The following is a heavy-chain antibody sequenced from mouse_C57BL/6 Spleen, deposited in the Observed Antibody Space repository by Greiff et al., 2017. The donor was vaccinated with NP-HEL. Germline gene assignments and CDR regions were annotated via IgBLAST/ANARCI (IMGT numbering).Heavy chain of an antibody. CDR1: GYTFTDYN. J-gene: IGHJ1*03. Sequence: EVKLQESGPELVKPGASVKMSCKASGYTFTDYNMHWVKQSHGKSLEWIGYINPNNGGTSYNQKFKGNATLTVNKSSSTAYMELRNLTSEDAAVYYCARSGGDYYSNCDWYFDVWGTGTTVTVSS. D-gene: IGHD2-5*01. V-gene: IGHV1-22*01. CDR3: ARSGGDYYSNCDWYFDV. CDR2: INPNNGGT.